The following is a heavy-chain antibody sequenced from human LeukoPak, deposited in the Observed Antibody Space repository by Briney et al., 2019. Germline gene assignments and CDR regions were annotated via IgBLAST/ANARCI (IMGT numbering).Heavy chain of an antibody. Sequence: SETLSLTCAVYGGSFSAYYWSWISQPAGRGLEWIGEINHSGSIIYNPSLQSRFTISVDTYKSQFSLRLNSVTAADTTLYYCATGSGGFKWNFERWFAPWSQGTLVTVSS. J-gene: IGHJ5*02. CDR3: ATGSGGFKWNFERWFAP. D-gene: IGHD1-7*01. V-gene: IGHV4-34*01. CDR1: GGSFSAYY. CDR2: INHSGSI.